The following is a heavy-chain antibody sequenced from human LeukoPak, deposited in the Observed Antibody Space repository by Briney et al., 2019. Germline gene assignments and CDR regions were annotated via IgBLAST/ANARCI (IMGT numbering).Heavy chain of an antibody. CDR1: GFTFSSYG. Sequence: PGGSLRLSCAASGFTFSSYGMHWVRQAPGKGLEWVAVILYDGSNKYYADSVKGRFTISRDNSKNTLYLQMNSLRPEDTAVYYCAKGMRDSSGWYDYFDYWGQGTLVTVSS. CDR3: AKGMRDSSGWYDYFDY. V-gene: IGHV3-30*18. D-gene: IGHD6-19*01. CDR2: ILYDGSNK. J-gene: IGHJ4*02.